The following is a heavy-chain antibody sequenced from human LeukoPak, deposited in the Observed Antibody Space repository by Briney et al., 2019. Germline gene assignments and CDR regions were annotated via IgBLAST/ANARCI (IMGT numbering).Heavy chain of an antibody. Sequence: PGGSLRLSCAASGFTFSSYGMHWVRQAPGKGLEWVAVISYDGSNKYYADSVKGRFTISRDNSKNTLYLQMNSLRAEDTAVYYCAKDMARWLQQYYFDYWGQGTLVTVSS. D-gene: IGHD5-24*01. CDR2: ISYDGSNK. CDR3: AKDMARWLQQYYFDY. CDR1: GFTFSSYG. J-gene: IGHJ4*02. V-gene: IGHV3-30*18.